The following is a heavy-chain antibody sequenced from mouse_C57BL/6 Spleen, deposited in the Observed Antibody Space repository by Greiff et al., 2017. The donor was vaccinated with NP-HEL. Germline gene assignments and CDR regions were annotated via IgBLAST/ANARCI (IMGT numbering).Heavy chain of an antibody. CDR2: INPSNGGT. D-gene: IGHD1-1*01. CDR3: ARGRASLYGSSHYFDY. CDR1: GYTFTSYW. V-gene: IGHV1-53*01. J-gene: IGHJ2*01. Sequence: VQLQQSGTELVKPGASVKLSCKASGYTFTSYWMHWVKQRPGRGLEWIGNINPSNGGTNYNEKFKSKATLTVDKSSSTAYMQLSSLTSEDSAVYYWARGRASLYGSSHYFDYWGQGTTLTVSS.